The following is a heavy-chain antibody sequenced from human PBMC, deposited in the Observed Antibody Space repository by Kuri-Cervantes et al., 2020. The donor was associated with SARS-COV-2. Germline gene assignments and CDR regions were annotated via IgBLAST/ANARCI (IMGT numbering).Heavy chain of an antibody. J-gene: IGHJ4*02. CDR2: INHSGST. V-gene: IGHV4-34*01. Sequence: SETLSLTCAVYGGSFSGYYWSWIRQPPGKGLEWIGEINHSGSTYYNPSLKSRVTISVDTSKNQFSLKLSSVTAADTAVYYCARLTTSYFDYWVQGTLDTVSS. D-gene: IGHD4-11*01. CDR1: GGSFSGYY. CDR3: ARLTTSYFDY.